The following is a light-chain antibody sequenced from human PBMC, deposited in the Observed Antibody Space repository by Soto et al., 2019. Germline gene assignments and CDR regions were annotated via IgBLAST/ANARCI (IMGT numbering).Light chain of an antibody. V-gene: IGKV3-20*01. Sequence: EIVLTQSPGTLSLSPGERATLSCRASQSVRSNFLAWYQEKPGHAPRLLIYGASSRATGIPDRFSGSGSGTDFTLTISRLEPEDFAVYYCRQYGYSLGFAFGGGTKVEIK. CDR2: GAS. J-gene: IGKJ4*01. CDR3: RQYGYSLGFA. CDR1: QSVRSNF.